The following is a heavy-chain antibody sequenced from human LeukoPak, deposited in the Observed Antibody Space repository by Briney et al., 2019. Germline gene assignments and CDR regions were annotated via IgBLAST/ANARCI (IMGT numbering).Heavy chain of an antibody. V-gene: IGHV3-23*01. CDR2: ISGSGGST. CDR3: AQSSPYGVCSGGSCYPCDY. CDR1: GFTFSSYA. D-gene: IGHD2-15*01. J-gene: IGHJ4*02. Sequence: GGSLRLSCAASGFTFSSYAMSWVRQAPGKGLEWVSAISGSGGSTYYADSVKGRFTISRDNSKNTLYLQMNSLRAEDTAVYYCAQSSPYGVCSGGSCYPCDYWGQGTLVTVSS.